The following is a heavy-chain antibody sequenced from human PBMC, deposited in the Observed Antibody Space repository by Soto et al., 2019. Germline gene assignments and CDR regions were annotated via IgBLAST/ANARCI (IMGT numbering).Heavy chain of an antibody. CDR3: ARDWGYSVSYTDY. CDR2: ITSNGGST. Sequence: EVQLVESGGGVVRPGGSLRLSCAASGFTFDGFGLSWVRQAPGKGLEWVAGITSNGGSTDYGDSVKGRFSISRDNAKNPLYLQMSRLRAEDTATYYCARDWGYSVSYTDYWGQGTLVTVSS. J-gene: IGHJ4*02. V-gene: IGHV3-20*04. D-gene: IGHD1-26*01. CDR1: GFTFDGFG.